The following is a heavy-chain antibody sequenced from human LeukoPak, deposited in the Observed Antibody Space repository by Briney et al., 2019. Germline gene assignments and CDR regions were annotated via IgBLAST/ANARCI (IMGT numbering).Heavy chain of an antibody. CDR2: ISAYNGNT. CDR3: ARGVSHYDILTDLDY. V-gene: IGHV1-18*04. Sequence: ASVKVSCKASGYTFTIYGISWVRQAPGQGLEWMGWISAYNGNTNYAQKLQGRVTMTTDTSTSTAYMELRSLRSDDTAVYYCARGVSHYDILTDLDYWGQGTPVTVSS. D-gene: IGHD3-9*01. J-gene: IGHJ4*02. CDR1: GYTFTIYG.